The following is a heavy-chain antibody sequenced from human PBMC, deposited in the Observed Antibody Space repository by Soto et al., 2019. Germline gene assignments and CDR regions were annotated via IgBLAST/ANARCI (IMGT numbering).Heavy chain of an antibody. CDR3: ARAYSPGLFDP. J-gene: IGHJ5*02. CDR1: GYTFISYG. CDR2: ISANNGNT. D-gene: IGHD2-15*01. Sequence: QVQLVQSGAEVKKPGASVKVSCKASGYTFISYGISWVRQAPGQGLEWMGWISANNGNTKYAQNFQGRVTMTTDTPTSTAYMELRSLRSDDTAVYYCARAYSPGLFDPWGQGTLVTVSS. V-gene: IGHV1-18*01.